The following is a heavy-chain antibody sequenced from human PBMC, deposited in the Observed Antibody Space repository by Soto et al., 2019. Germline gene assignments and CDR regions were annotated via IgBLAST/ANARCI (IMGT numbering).Heavy chain of an antibody. CDR3: AKDRERDAWYEDY. CDR1: GFSFSIYA. CDR2: ISGSDGST. Sequence: PGRSLRLSCVSSGFSFSIYAMSWVRQAPGKGLEWVSVISGSDGSTYYADSVKGRFTISRDNSKNTLYLQMNSLRAEDTAVYYCAKDRERDAWYEDYWGQGTLVTVSS. D-gene: IGHD6-13*01. V-gene: IGHV3-23*01. J-gene: IGHJ4*02.